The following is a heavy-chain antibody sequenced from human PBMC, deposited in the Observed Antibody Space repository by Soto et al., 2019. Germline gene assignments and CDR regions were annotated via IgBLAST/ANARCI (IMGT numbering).Heavy chain of an antibody. CDR1: GGSISSGDYY. CDR2: IYYSGST. D-gene: IGHD6-13*01. J-gene: IGHJ6*02. Sequence: SETLSLTCTVSGGSISSGDYYWSWIRQPPGKGLEWIGYIYYSGSTYYNPSLKSRVTISVDTSKNQFSLKLSSVTAADTAVYYCAREPTAAGYYYGIDVGGQGTTVTVSS. CDR3: AREPTAAGYYYGIDV. V-gene: IGHV4-30-4*01.